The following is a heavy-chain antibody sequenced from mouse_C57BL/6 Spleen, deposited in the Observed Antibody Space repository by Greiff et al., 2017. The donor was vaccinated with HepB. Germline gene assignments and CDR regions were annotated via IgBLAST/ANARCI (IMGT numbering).Heavy chain of an antibody. CDR3: TVYGSSPHWYFDV. J-gene: IGHJ1*03. CDR2: IRLKSDNYAT. V-gene: IGHV6-3*01. Sequence: EVQLQQSGGGLVQPGGSMKLSCVASGFTFSNYWMNWVRQSPEKGLEWVAQIRLKSDNYATHYAESVKGRFTISRDDSKSSVYLQMNNLRAEDTGIYYCTVYGSSPHWYFDVWGTGTTVTVSS. D-gene: IGHD1-1*01. CDR1: GFTFSNYW.